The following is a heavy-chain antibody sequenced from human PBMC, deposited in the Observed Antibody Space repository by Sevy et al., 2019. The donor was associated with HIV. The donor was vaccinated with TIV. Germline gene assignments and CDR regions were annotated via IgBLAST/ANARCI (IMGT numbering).Heavy chain of an antibody. V-gene: IGHV3-53*01. CDR2: VYSGGAT. CDR3: ARVGYCRGGTCFSGFYYAMDV. D-gene: IGHD2-15*01. CDR1: GISFTTSG. J-gene: IGHJ6*02. Sequence: GGSLRLSCVVSGISFTTSGMHWVRQAPGKGLEWVAVVYSGGATYYADSVKGRFTISRDKSKSTLYLQMKSLRAEDTAVYYCARVGYCRGGTCFSGFYYAMDVWGQGTTVTVSS.